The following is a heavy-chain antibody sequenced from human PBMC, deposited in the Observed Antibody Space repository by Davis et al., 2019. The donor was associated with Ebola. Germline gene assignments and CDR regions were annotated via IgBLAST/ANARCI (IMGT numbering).Heavy chain of an antibody. CDR3: ARGDKVELVWYYYYGMDV. Sequence: ASVKVSCKASGYTFTSYGISWVRQAPGQGLEWMGWISAYNGNTNYAQKLQGRVTMTTDTSTSTAYMELRSLRSDDTAVYYCARGDKVELVWYYYYGMDVWGKGTTVTVSS. D-gene: IGHD6-6*01. CDR1: GYTFTSYG. CDR2: ISAYNGNT. J-gene: IGHJ6*04. V-gene: IGHV1-18*04.